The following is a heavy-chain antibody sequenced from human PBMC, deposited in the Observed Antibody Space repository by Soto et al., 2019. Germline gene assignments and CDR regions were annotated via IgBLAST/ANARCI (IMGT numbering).Heavy chain of an antibody. CDR1: GYTFTDYY. D-gene: IGHD6-13*01. V-gene: IGHV1-2*04. Sequence: ASVKVSCKASGYTFTDYYLHWVRQAPGQGLEWMGWINPNSGGTNYVQKFQGWVTMARDTSISTVYMELSRLRSDDTAVYYCALAPTGRQWFHPWGQGTLVTVSS. CDR2: INPNSGGT. J-gene: IGHJ5*02. CDR3: ALAPTGRQWFHP.